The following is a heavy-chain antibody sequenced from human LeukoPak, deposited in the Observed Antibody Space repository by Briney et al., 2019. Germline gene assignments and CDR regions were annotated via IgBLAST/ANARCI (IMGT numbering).Heavy chain of an antibody. V-gene: IGHV3-53*01. CDR1: GFTVSSNH. CDR3: ARVWEISFDS. CDR2: MYSGSDT. Sequence: GGSLRLSCAASGFTVSSNHMSWVRQAPGKGLECVSVMYSGSDTYYADSVKGRFTFSRDNSKNTLYLQMNSLRAEDTAVYYCARVWEISFDSWGQGSLVTVSA. D-gene: IGHD3-16*02. J-gene: IGHJ4*02.